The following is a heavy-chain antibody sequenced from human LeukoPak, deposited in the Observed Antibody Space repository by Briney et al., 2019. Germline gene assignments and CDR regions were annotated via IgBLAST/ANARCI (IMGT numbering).Heavy chain of an antibody. CDR3: ARDAVGIYRIIDY. D-gene: IGHD6-13*01. Sequence: TEGSLRLSCAASGFTFSSYSMNWVRQAPGKGLEWVSYISSSSSTIYYADSVKGRFTISRDNAKNSLYLQMNSLRAEDTAVYYCARDAVGIYRIIDYWGQGTLVTVSS. V-gene: IGHV3-48*04. CDR1: GFTFSSYS. CDR2: ISSSSSTI. J-gene: IGHJ4*02.